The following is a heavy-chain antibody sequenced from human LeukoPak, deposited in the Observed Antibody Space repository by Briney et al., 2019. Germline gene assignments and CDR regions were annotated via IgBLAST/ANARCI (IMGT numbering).Heavy chain of an antibody. D-gene: IGHD3-22*01. V-gene: IGHV1-2*02. J-gene: IGHJ4*02. CDR2: INPNSGGT. Sequence: GASVTVSCKASGYTFTGYYMHWVRQAPGQGLEWMGWINPNSGGTNYAQKFQGRVTMTRDTSISTAYMGLSRLRSDDTAVYYCATGGATYYYDSSGYYSRLEFDYWGQGTLVTVSS. CDR1: GYTFTGYY. CDR3: ATGGATYYYDSSGYYSRLEFDY.